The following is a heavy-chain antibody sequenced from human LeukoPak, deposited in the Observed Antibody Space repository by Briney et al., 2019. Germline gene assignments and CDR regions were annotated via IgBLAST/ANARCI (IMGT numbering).Heavy chain of an antibody. V-gene: IGHV3-21*01. CDR3: ARDPGIAAASAFDI. J-gene: IGHJ3*02. D-gene: IGHD6-13*01. CDR2: ISSSSSYI. Sequence: PGGSLRLSCAASGFTFSSYSMNWVRQAPGKGPEWVSSISSSSSYIYYADSVKGRFTISRDNAKNSLCLQMNSLRAEDTAVYYCARDPGIAAASAFDIWGQGTMVTVSS. CDR1: GFTFSSYS.